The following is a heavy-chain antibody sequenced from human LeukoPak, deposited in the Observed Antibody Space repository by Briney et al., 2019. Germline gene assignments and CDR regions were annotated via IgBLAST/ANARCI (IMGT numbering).Heavy chain of an antibody. CDR1: GGSISSYY. CDR2: IYYSGST. CDR3: ASRITVAGNYFDY. J-gene: IGHJ4*02. Sequence: SETLSLTCTVSGGSISSYYWSWIRQPPGKGLEWIGYIYYSGSTNYNPSLKSRVTISVETSKNEFSLKLRSVTAADTAVYYCASRITVAGNYFDYWGQGTLVTVSS. D-gene: IGHD6-19*01. V-gene: IGHV4-59*01.